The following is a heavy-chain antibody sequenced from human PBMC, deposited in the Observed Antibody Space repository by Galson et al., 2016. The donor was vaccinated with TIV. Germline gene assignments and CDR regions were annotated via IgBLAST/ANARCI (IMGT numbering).Heavy chain of an antibody. D-gene: IGHD2-21*01. V-gene: IGHV1-8*02. CDR1: GYTFTSYD. CDR3: ARDRTYCGNECYLQYYHGLDV. CDR2: MNPNSGNT. Sequence: SVKVSCKASGYTFTSYDINWVRQATGQGLEWMGWMNPNSGNTGYAQKFRGRVTMTRNTSVRTAYMELSSLRSDDTGVYYCARDRTYCGNECYLQYYHGLDVWSQGTTVTVSS. J-gene: IGHJ6*02.